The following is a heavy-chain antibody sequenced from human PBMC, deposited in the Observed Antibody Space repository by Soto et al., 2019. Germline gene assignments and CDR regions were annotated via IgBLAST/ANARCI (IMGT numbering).Heavy chain of an antibody. CDR2: ISSSGSTI. CDR1: GFTFSSYE. CDR3: ARAQRGQKDYDFWSGYYTAKLYYYGMDV. J-gene: IGHJ6*02. V-gene: IGHV3-48*03. Sequence: EVQLVESGGGLVQPGGSLRLSCAASGFTFSSYEMNWVRQAPGKGLEWVSYISSSGSTIYYADSVKGRFTISRDNAKNSLYLQMNSLRAEDTAVYYCARAQRGQKDYDFWSGYYTAKLYYYGMDVWGQGTTVTVSS. D-gene: IGHD3-3*01.